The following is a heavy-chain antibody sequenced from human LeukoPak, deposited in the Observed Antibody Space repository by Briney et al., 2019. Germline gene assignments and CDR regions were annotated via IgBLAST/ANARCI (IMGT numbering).Heavy chain of an antibody. CDR1: GYTFTGYY. D-gene: IGHD1-26*01. V-gene: IGHV1-2*02. CDR3: ARSSSGSYRFDY. Sequence: ASVKVSCKASGYTFTGYYMHWVRQAPGQGLEWMGWINRNSGGTNYAQKFQGRVTITRATSISTAYMELSRLRPDDTAVYYCARSSSGSYRFDYWGQGTLVTVSS. J-gene: IGHJ4*02. CDR2: INRNSGGT.